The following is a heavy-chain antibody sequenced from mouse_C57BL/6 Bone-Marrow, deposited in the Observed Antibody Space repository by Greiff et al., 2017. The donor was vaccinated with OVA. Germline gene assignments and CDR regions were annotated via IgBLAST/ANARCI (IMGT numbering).Heavy chain of an antibody. J-gene: IGHJ3*01. CDR3: ARSRQLRRSGFAY. CDR2: IYPGDGDT. CDR1: GYAFSSYW. V-gene: IGHV1-80*01. Sequence: VQLQQSGAELVKPGASVKISCKASGYAFSSYWMNWVKQRPGKGLEWIGQIYPGDGDTNYNGKFKGKATLTADKSSSTAYMQLSSLTSEDSAVYFCARSRQLRRSGFAYWGKGTLVTVSA. D-gene: IGHD3-2*02.